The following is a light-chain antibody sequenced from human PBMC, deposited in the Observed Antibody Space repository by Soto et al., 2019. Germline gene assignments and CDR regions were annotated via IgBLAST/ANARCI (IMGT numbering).Light chain of an antibody. V-gene: IGKV3-20*01. J-gene: IGKJ4*01. CDR2: DAS. CDR1: QSVANNY. Sequence: EMVLTQSPGTLSLSPGERATLSSRASQSVANNYLAWYQQKPGQAPRFLMYDASSRATGIPDRFSGSGSGTDFTLTISRLKPEDFAVYYCEQYGSTPLTFGGGTKVEIK. CDR3: EQYGSTPLT.